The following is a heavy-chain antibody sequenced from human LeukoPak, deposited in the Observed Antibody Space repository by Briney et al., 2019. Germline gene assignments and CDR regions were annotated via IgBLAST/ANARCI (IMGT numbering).Heavy chain of an antibody. CDR3: ARDDFGVGPFDY. CDR1: GGSIGSSSYY. V-gene: IGHV4-39*07. J-gene: IGHJ4*02. CDR2: IYYSGST. D-gene: IGHD3-3*01. Sequence: SETLSLTCTVSGGSIGSSSYYWGWIRQPPGKGLEWIGSIYYSGSTYYNPSLKSRVTISVDTSKNQFSLKLSSVTAADTAVYYCARDDFGVGPFDYWGQGTLVTVSS.